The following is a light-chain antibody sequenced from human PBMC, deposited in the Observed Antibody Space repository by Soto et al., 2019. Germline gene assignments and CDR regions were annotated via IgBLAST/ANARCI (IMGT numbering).Light chain of an antibody. Sequence: QSALTQPVSVSGSPGQSITISFTGTSSDVGSYSLVSWYQQHPGEAPKLIIYEGTKRPSGISDRFSGSQSGNTASLTISGLEVEDEADYYSCSYASSSASVLFGGGTKVTVL. J-gene: IGLJ3*02. CDR3: CSYASSSASVL. CDR1: SSDVGSYSL. V-gene: IGLV2-23*01. CDR2: EGT.